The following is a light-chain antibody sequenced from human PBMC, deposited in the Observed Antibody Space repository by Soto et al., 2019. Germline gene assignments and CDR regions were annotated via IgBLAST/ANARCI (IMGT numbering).Light chain of an antibody. J-gene: IGKJ1*01. V-gene: IGKV1-39*01. CDR3: QQSYSNPRT. CDR1: QSVGTY. Sequence: DIQVTQSPSSLSASVGDRVTITCRASQSVGTYLNWYRHKPGKAPTLLIYGVSSLHSGVPSRFSGSGSETEFTLTISSLQPEDFATYYCQQSYSNPRTFGQGTRLEIK. CDR2: GVS.